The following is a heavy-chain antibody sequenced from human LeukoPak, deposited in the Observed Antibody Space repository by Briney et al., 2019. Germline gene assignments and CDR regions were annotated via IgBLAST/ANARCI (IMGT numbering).Heavy chain of an antibody. CDR2: IYYSGST. CDR1: GGSITNYY. J-gene: IGHJ3*02. D-gene: IGHD3-16*02. Sequence: SETLSLTCTVSGGSITNYYWTWIRQPPGKGLEWIGYIYYSGSTNYNPSLKSRVTISVDTSKNQFSQKLSSVTAADTAVYYCARGRMITFGGVIVRVAFDIWGQGTMVTVSS. CDR3: ARGRMITFGGVIVRVAFDI. V-gene: IGHV4-59*01.